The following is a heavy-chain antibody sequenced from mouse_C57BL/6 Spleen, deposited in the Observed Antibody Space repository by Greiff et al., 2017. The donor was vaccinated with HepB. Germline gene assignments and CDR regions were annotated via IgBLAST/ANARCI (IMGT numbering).Heavy chain of an antibody. Sequence: EVMLVESEGGLVQPGSSMKLSCTASGFTFSDYYMAWVRQVPEKGLEWVANINYDGSSTYYLDSLKSRFIISRDNAKNILYLQMSRRKSEDTATYKCAREGSSHWYFDVWGTGTTVTVSS. CDR2: INYDGSST. J-gene: IGHJ1*03. V-gene: IGHV5-16*01. D-gene: IGHD1-1*01. CDR3: AREGSSHWYFDV. CDR1: GFTFSDYY.